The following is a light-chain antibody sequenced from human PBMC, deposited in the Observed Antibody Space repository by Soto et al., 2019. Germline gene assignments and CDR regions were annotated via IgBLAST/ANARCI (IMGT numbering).Light chain of an antibody. Sequence: QCARTRAPSASGAAGGAGTISCTGTSSDVGGYNYVSWYQHHPGKAPKLIIYEVTKRPSGVPDRFSGSKSGTTASLTVSGLQAEDEADYFCSSYAGSNTYVFGTGTKVTVL. CDR3: SSYAGSNTYV. V-gene: IGLV2-8*01. CDR2: EVT. CDR1: SSDVGGYNY. J-gene: IGLJ1*01.